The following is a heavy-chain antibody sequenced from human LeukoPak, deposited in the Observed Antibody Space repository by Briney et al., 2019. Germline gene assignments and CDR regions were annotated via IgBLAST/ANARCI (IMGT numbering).Heavy chain of an antibody. CDR2: INPNSGGT. J-gene: IGHJ4*02. D-gene: IGHD3-10*01. Sequence: ASVKVSCKASGYTFTGYYMHWVRQAPGQGLEWMGRINPNSGGTNYAQKFQGGVTMTRDTSISTAYMELSRLRSDDTAVYYCARSYGSGSSYFDYWGQGTLVTISS. CDR1: GYTFTGYY. CDR3: ARSYGSGSSYFDY. V-gene: IGHV1-2*06.